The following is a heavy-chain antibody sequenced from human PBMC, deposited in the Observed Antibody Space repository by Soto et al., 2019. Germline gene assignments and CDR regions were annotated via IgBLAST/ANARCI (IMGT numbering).Heavy chain of an antibody. D-gene: IGHD6-19*01. J-gene: IGHJ6*02. Sequence: LSLTCTVSGASIRSSAYWGWIRQPPGKGLEWIGSIYSIGNTYYNPSLKSGVTISADTSKNQFSLNLISVTAADTAVYYCRRSSRYSTDVWGQGITVTVSS. CDR2: IYSIGNT. CDR1: GASIRSSAY. CDR3: RRSSRYSTDV. V-gene: IGHV4-39*01.